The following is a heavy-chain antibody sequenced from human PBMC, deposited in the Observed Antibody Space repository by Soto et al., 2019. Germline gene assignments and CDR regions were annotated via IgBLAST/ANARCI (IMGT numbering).Heavy chain of an antibody. CDR3: ARVNEYSSSWYAFDY. V-gene: IGHV3-74*01. J-gene: IGHJ4*02. Sequence: PGGSLRLSCAASGLTFSSYWMHWVRQAPGKGLVWVSRINSDGSSTSYADSVKGRFTISRDNAKNTLYLQMNSLRAEDTAVYYCARVNEYSSSWYAFDYWGQGTLVTVSS. D-gene: IGHD6-13*01. CDR1: GLTFSSYW. CDR2: INSDGSST.